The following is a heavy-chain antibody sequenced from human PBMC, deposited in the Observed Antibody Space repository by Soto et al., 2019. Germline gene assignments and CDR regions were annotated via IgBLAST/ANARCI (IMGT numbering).Heavy chain of an antibody. V-gene: IGHV1-3*05. CDR1: GYTFTSYA. Sequence: QVQLVQSGAEEKKPGASVKVSCKASGYTFTSYAMHWVRQAPGQRLEWMGWINAGNGNTKYSQKFQGRVTITRDTSANTAYMELSSPRSEDTAVYYCARSFVVVTDFDYWGQGTLVTVSS. CDR3: ARSFVVVTDFDY. J-gene: IGHJ4*02. D-gene: IGHD2-21*02. CDR2: INAGNGNT.